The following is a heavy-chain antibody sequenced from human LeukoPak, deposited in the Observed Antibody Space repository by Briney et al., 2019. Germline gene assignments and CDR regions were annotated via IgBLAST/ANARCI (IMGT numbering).Heavy chain of an antibody. V-gene: IGHV2-5*02. CDR1: GFSLNPSGGG. CDR2: IFWDDDK. Sequence: SGPTLVNPTQTLTLTCTFSGFSLNPSGGGVGWIRQPPGKALEWLTLIFWDDDKRYSPSLKIRLTITKDTSKSQVVLTMTNMDPVDTATYYCARRPNAFDIWGQGTMVTVSS. J-gene: IGHJ3*02. CDR3: ARRPNAFDI.